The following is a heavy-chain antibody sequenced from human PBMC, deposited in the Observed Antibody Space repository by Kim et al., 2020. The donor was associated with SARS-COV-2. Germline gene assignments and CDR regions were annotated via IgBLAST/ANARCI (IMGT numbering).Heavy chain of an antibody. V-gene: IGHV3-7*03. CDR2: IKQDGSER. J-gene: IGHJ4*02. CDR3: ARDRSGWSY. CDR1: GFTFSNYW. D-gene: IGHD6-19*01. Sequence: GGSLRLSCAASGFTFSNYWMSWVRQAPGKGLEWVANIKQDGSERFYVDSVKGRFTISRDNAKNSLYLQMNSLRAEDTAVYYCARDRSGWSYWGQGTLVTVSS.